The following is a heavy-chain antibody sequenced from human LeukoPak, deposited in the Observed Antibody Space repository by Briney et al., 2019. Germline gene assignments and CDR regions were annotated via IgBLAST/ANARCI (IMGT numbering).Heavy chain of an antibody. CDR1: GGTFSSYA. CDR3: ARGQSTVTMKSYYFDH. CDR2: IIPIFGTA. J-gene: IGHJ4*02. V-gene: IGHV1-69*05. Sequence: SVKVSCKASGGTFSSYAISWVRQAPGQGLEWMGRIIPIFGTANYAQKFQGRVTITTDESTSTAYMELSSLRSEDTAVYYCARGQSTVTMKSYYFDHWGQGTLVTVSS. D-gene: IGHD4-17*01.